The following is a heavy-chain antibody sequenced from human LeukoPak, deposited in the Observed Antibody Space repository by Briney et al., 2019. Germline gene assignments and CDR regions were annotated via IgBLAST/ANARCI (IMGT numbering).Heavy chain of an antibody. CDR1: GYTLTELS. CDR3: ATEGGIAALYYFDY. Sequence: ASVKVSCKVSGYTLTELSMHWVRQAPGKGLEWMGGFDPEDGETIYAQKFQGRVTMTEDTSTDTAYMELSSLRSEDTAAYYCATEGGIAALYYFDYWGQGTLVTVSS. J-gene: IGHJ4*02. CDR2: FDPEDGET. D-gene: IGHD6-13*01. V-gene: IGHV1-24*01.